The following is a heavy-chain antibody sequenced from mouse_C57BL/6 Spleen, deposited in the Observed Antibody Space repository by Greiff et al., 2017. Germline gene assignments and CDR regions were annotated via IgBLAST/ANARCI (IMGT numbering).Heavy chain of an antibody. D-gene: IGHD1-1*01. V-gene: IGHV14-2*01. CDR1: GFNFKNYY. CDR3: ARDYYRRSYWYFDV. J-gene: IGHJ1*03. CDR2: IDPEYGET. Sequence: VQLQQSGAELVKPGASVKLSCTASGFNFKNYYMHWVKQRPEQGLEWIGRIDPEYGETKYAQKFQGKATITADTSSNTAYLQRSSLTSEDTAVYYCARDYYRRSYWYFDVWGTGTPVTVSS.